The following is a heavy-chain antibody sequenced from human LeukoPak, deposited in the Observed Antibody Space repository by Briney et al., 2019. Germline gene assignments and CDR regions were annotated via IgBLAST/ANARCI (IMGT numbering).Heavy chain of an antibody. V-gene: IGHV1-2*02. CDR2: INPNSGGT. CDR3: ARARGSWFKPDY. D-gene: IGHD6-13*01. CDR1: GYSLTGHY. Sequence: ASVKVSCKASGYSLTGHYMHWVRQAPGQGLEWMGWINPNSGGTNYAQKFQGRVTMTRDTSISTAYMELSRLRSDDTAVYYCARARGSWFKPDYWGQGTLVTVSS. J-gene: IGHJ4*02.